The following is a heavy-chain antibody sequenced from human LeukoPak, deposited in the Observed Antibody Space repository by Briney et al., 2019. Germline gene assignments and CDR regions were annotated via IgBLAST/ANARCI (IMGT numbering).Heavy chain of an antibody. D-gene: IGHD6-13*01. J-gene: IGHJ4*02. CDR1: GGSISSYY. CDR2: IYYSGST. Sequence: SETLSLTCTVSGGSISSYYWSWIRQPPGKGLEWIGYIYYSGSTNYNPSLKSRVTISVDTSKNQFSLKLSSVTAADTAVYYCARTECSSSWYPYFDYWGQGTLVTVSS. V-gene: IGHV4-59*08. CDR3: ARTECSSSWYPYFDY.